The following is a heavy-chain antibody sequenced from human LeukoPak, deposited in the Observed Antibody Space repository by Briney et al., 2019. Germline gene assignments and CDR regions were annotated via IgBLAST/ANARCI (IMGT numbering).Heavy chain of an antibody. J-gene: IGHJ4*02. V-gene: IGHV4-34*01. CDR2: IHHSGST. CDR1: GGSFSGYY. CDR3: ARVTEGNLDY. Sequence: SETLSLTCAVYGGSFSGYYWTRIRQPPGKGLEWIGEIHHSGSTNYNPSLKTRVTISLDTSKNQFSLKLSSVTAADTAVYYCARVTEGNLDYWGQGTLVTVSS. D-gene: IGHD1-14*01.